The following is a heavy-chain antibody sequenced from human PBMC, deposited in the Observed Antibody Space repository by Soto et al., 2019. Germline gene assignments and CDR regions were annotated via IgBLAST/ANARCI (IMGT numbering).Heavy chain of an antibody. CDR3: AHRIAAAWYDDYFDY. Sequence: QITLKESGPTLVKPTQTLTLTCTFSGFSLSTSGVGVGWIRQPPGKALEWLALIYWDDDKRYSPSLKSRLTTXXDXSRXQVLLTMTTMDPVDTATYYCAHRIAAAWYDDYFDYWGQGTLVTVSS. CDR1: GFSLSTSGVG. CDR2: IYWDDDK. D-gene: IGHD6-13*01. J-gene: IGHJ4*02. V-gene: IGHV2-5*02.